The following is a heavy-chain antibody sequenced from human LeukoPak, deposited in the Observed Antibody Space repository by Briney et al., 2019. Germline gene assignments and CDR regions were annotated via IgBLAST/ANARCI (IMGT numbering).Heavy chain of an antibody. D-gene: IGHD3-10*01. CDR3: ARVNDYYYGSGSYLAEDY. J-gene: IGHJ4*02. V-gene: IGHV3-30*04. CDR1: GFTFSSYA. CDR2: ISYDGSNK. Sequence: PGGSLRLSCAASGFTFSSYAMHWVRQAPGKGLEWVAVISYDGSNKYYADSVKGRFTISRDNSKNTLYLQMNSLRAEDTAVYYCARVNDYYYGSGSYLAEDYWGQGTLVTVPS.